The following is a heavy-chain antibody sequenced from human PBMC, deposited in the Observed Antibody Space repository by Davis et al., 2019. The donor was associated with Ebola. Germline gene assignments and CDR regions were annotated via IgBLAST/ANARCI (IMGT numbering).Heavy chain of an antibody. CDR2: ISGSGFST. CDR3: AKRPAAGDS. D-gene: IGHD6-13*01. J-gene: IGHJ4*02. CDR1: GFSFGTYA. Sequence: PGGSLRLSRIASGFSFGTYAMSWVRQAPGKGLEWVSSISGSGFSTFYADSVKGRFTISRDNSKNTLYLQMNSLRAEDTALYYCAKRPAAGDSWGQGTLVTVSS. V-gene: IGHV3-23*01.